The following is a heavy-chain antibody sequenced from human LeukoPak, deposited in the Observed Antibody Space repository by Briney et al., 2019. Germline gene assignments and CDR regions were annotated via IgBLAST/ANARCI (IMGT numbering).Heavy chain of an antibody. CDR1: GFTFSSYA. V-gene: IGHV3-30-3*01. CDR3: ARVRYFDWLQYYFDY. CDR2: ISYDGSNK. Sequence: GRSLRLSCAASGFTFSSYAMHWVRQAPGKGLEWVAVISYDGSNKYYADSVKGRFTISRDNSKNTLYLQMNSLRAEDTAVYYCARVRYFDWLQYYFDYWGQGTLVTVSS. J-gene: IGHJ4*02. D-gene: IGHD3-9*01.